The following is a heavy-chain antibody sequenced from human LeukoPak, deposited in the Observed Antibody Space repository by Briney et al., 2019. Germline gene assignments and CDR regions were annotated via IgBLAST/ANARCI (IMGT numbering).Heavy chain of an antibody. D-gene: IGHD3-22*01. CDR3: ARENYYDCSGYYSTAFDI. CDR2: IYYSGST. V-gene: IGHV4-59*01. CDR1: GGSISSYY. Sequence: PSETLSLTCTVSGGSISSYYWSWIRQPPGKGLEWIGYIYYSGSTNYNPSLKSRVTISVDTSKNQFSLKLSSVTAADTAVYYCARENYYDCSGYYSTAFDIWGQGTMVTVSS. J-gene: IGHJ3*02.